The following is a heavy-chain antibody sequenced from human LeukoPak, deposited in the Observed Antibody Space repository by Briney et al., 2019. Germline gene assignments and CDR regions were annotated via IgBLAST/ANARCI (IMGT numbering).Heavy chain of an antibody. CDR2: ISYDGSNR. CDR1: GFTFSSSG. Sequence: GGSLRLSCAASGFTFSSSGMHWVRQAPGKGLEWVAFISYDGSNRYYADSVKGRLTISRDNSKNTLYLQMNSLRAEDTAMYYCAKETRGSYSDYWGQGTLVTVSS. V-gene: IGHV3-30*02. J-gene: IGHJ4*02. CDR3: AKETRGSYSDY. D-gene: IGHD5-12*01.